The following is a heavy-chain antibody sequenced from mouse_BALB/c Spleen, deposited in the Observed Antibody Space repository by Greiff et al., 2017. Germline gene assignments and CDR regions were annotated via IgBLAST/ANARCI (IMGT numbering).Heavy chain of an antibody. D-gene: IGHD2-1*01. Sequence: QVQLQQSGAELVRPGASVTLSCKASGYTFTDYEMHWVKQTPVHGLEWIGAIDPETGGTAYNQKFKGKATLTADKSSSTAYMELRSLTSEDSAVYYCTRRADYGNLFAYWGQGTLVTVSA. CDR3: TRRADYGNLFAY. CDR1: GYTFTDYE. V-gene: IGHV1-15*01. J-gene: IGHJ3*01. CDR2: IDPETGGT.